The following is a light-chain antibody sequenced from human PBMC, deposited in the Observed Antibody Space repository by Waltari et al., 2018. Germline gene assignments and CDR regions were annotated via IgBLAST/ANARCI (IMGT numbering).Light chain of an antibody. CDR2: WAS. Sequence: DLVMTQSPDSLTVSLGERATINCKSSQTLLYSSTNKKYLAWYQQKPGQSPKLLIYWASTRESGVPDRFSGSGSGTDFTLTISSLQTEDVAVYYCQQYYSTPFTFGGGTKVEIK. CDR1: QTLLYSSTNKKY. J-gene: IGKJ4*01. CDR3: QQYYSTPFT. V-gene: IGKV4-1*01.